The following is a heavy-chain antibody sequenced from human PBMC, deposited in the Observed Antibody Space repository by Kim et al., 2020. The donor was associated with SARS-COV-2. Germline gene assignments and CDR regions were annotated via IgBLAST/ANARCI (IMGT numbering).Heavy chain of an antibody. Sequence: GGSLRLSCAASGFSFSSYSMNWVRQAPGKGLEWVAAITGSSGSIFYADSVKGRFTICRDNDQNSLYLQMNSLRPEETAVYVGARDRDDGSGSPDDWGRG. V-gene: IGHV3-21*01. CDR1: GFSFSSYS. J-gene: IGHJ4*02. CDR2: ITGSSGSI. CDR3: ARDRDDGSGSPDD. D-gene: IGHD3-10*01.